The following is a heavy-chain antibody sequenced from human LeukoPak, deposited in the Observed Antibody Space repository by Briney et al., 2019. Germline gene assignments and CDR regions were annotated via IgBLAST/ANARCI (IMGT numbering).Heavy chain of an antibody. V-gene: IGHV4-39*07. J-gene: IGHJ4*02. CDR2: TYYSGST. CDR1: GGSISSSSYY. D-gene: IGHD3-10*01. CDR3: ARGGWFGERDY. Sequence: PSETLSLTCTVSGGSISSSSYYWGWIRQPPGKGLEWIGSTYYSGSTYYNPSLKSRVTISVDTSKNQFSLKLSSVTAADTAVYYCARGGWFGERDYWGQGTLVTVSS.